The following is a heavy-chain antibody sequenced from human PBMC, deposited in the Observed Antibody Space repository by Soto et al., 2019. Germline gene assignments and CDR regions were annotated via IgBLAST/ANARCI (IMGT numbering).Heavy chain of an antibody. CDR3: ARDDIVVVPAAIGAYYYYGMDV. J-gene: IGHJ6*02. CDR2: IYYSGST. Sequence: XGTLSLTCTVSGGSISSYYWSWIRQPPGKGLEWMGYIYYSGSTNYNPSLKSRVTISVDTSKNQFSLKLSSVTAADTAVYYCARDDIVVVPAAIGAYYYYGMDVWGQGTTVTVSS. V-gene: IGHV4-59*01. D-gene: IGHD2-2*01. CDR1: GGSISSYY.